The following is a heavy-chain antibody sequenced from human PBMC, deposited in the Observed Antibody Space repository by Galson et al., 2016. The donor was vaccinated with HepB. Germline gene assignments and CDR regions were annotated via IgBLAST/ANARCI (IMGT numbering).Heavy chain of an antibody. D-gene: IGHD4-17*01. CDR2: IYTSGNT. CDR3: AREVSDDYGDYVDYYNYYIDV. CDR1: GDSISSGTYY. Sequence: TLSLTCTVSGDSISSGTYYWSWIRQPAGRGLEWIGRIYTSGNTNYNPSLKSRVTISKNTSTNQFSLNLRSVTDADTAMYYCAREVSDDYGDYVDYYNYYIDVWGEGTTVTASS. J-gene: IGHJ6*03. V-gene: IGHV4-61*02.